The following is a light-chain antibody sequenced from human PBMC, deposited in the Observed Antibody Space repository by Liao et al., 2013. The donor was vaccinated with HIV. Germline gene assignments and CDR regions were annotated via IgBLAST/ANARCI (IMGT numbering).Light chain of an antibody. V-gene: IGLV3-1*01. J-gene: IGLJ2*01. CDR2: QDS. CDR1: KLGDKY. Sequence: SYELTQPPSVSVSPGQTASITCSGDKLGDKYACWYQQKPGQSPVLVIYQDSKRPSGIPERFSGSNSGNTATLTISGTQPTDEADYYCQAWDRNTAIFGGGTQADRP. CDR3: QAWDRNTAI.